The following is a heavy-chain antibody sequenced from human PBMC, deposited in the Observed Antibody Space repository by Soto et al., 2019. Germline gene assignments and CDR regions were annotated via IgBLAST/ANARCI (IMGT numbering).Heavy chain of an antibody. Sequence: ASVKVSCKASGVTFNRQDMRWVRQAPGQGLEWMGGIIPMFGTPHYAEKFQDRVTITADESTGTAYLELSSLTSEDTAVYCCATSEGRDGYSFGYWGPGTLVTVSS. CDR3: ATSEGRDGYSFGY. D-gene: IGHD5-12*01. CDR1: GVTFNRQD. V-gene: IGHV1-69*13. CDR2: IIPMFGTP. J-gene: IGHJ4*02.